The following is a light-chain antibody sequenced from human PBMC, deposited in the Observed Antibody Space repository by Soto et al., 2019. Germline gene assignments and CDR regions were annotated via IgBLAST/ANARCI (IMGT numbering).Light chain of an antibody. V-gene: IGLV2-14*01. J-gene: IGLJ1*01. Sequence: QSALTQPASVSGSPGQSITISCTGTSSDVGGYNYVSWSQQHPGKARKLMIYEVSNRPSGVSNRFSGSKSGNTASLTISGLQAEDEADYYCSSYTTTNTYVFGTGTKVTVL. CDR3: SSYTTTNTYV. CDR1: SSDVGGYNY. CDR2: EVS.